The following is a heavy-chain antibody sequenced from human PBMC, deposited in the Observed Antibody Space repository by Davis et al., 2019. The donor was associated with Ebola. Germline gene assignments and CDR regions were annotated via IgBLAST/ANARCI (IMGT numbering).Heavy chain of an antibody. V-gene: IGHV3-23*01. D-gene: IGHD2-21*02. CDR3: AKVVVTARSPDTFDI. J-gene: IGHJ3*02. CDR2: ISGSGGST. CDR1: GFTFSSYA. Sequence: GESLKISCAASGFTFSSYAMSWVRQAPGKGLEWVSTISGSGGSTYYADSVKGRFTISRDNSKNTLYLQMNSLRAEDTAVYYCAKVVVTARSPDTFDIWGQGTMVTVSS.